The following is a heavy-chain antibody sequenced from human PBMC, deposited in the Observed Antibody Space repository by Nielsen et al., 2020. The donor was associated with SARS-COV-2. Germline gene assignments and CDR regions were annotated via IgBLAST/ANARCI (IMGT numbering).Heavy chain of an antibody. D-gene: IGHD3-10*01. CDR3: ARDRSTMVRGVMASYYYYGMDV. V-gene: IGHV7-4-1*02. J-gene: IGHJ6*02. Sequence: ASVKVSCKASGYTFTSYAMNWVRQAPGQGLEWMGWINTNTGNPTYAQGFTGRFVFSLDTSVSTAYLQISSLKAEDTAVYYCARDRSTMVRGVMASYYYYGMDVWGQGTTVTASS. CDR2: INTNTGNP. CDR1: GYTFTSYA.